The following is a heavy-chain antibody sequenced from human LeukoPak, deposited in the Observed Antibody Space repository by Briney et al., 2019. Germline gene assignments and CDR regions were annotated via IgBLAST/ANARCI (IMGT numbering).Heavy chain of an antibody. Sequence: SETLSPTCTVSLDSTTSNFWSWVRQPPGKGLEWIGEIHRSGSPNYNPSLQSRVTISIDRSRNQVALELSSVTAADTAVYYCAREILGGFNPVAYWGQGTLVTVSS. CDR1: LDSTTSNF. V-gene: IGHV4-4*02. CDR3: AREILGGFNPVAY. CDR2: IHRSGSP. J-gene: IGHJ4*02. D-gene: IGHD1-14*01.